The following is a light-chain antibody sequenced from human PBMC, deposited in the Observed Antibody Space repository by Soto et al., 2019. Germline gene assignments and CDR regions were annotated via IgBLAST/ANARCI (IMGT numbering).Light chain of an antibody. Sequence: QSALTQPVSVSGSPGQSITISCTGTSSDVGGYDYVSWYQHYPGKAPKLMIYEVSNRPSGVSNRFSGSKSGNTATLTISGLQAEDEADYYCSSYRTKSSYVFGTGTKLTVL. CDR1: SSDVGGYDY. CDR3: SSYRTKSSYV. J-gene: IGLJ1*01. CDR2: EVS. V-gene: IGLV2-14*01.